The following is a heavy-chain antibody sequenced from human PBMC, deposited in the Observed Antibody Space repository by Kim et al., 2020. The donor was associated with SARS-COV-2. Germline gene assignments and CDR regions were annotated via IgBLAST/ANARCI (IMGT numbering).Heavy chain of an antibody. J-gene: IGHJ4*01. CDR2: VSGEASTF. Sequence: GGSLRLSCEASGFTFSRYKMNWVRQAPGKGLEWISCVSGEASTFSSADAAKVRFSITIANDENSIHLHLKSLRAETEAADDCARMIRDATAYDITPID. CDR3: ARMIRDATAYDITPID. CDR1: GFTFSRYK. V-gene: IGHV3-48*03. D-gene: IGHD2-15*01.